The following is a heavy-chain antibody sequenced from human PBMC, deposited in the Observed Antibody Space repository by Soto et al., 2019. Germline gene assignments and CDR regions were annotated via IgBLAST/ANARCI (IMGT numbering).Heavy chain of an antibody. CDR3: ARLGHLVGAQYYGMDV. D-gene: IGHD2-15*01. CDR2: IYPGDSDT. CDR1: GYSFTSYW. J-gene: IGHJ6*02. Sequence: PGESLKICCKGSGYSFTSYWIGWVRQMPGKGLEWMGIIYPGDSDTRYSPSFQGQVTISADKSISTAYLQWSSLKASDTAMYYCARLGHLVGAQYYGMDVWGQGTTVTVSS. V-gene: IGHV5-51*01.